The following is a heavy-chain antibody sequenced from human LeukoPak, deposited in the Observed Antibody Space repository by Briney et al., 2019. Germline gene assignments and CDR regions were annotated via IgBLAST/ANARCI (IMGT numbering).Heavy chain of an antibody. CDR3: ARGSDCGGISNCIGRPGWFDS. Sequence: GGSLRLSCAASGFTLSDYYMTWIRQAPGKGLEWLSFISSSGYTNYADSVKGRFTISRDNAKNSLYLHMNSLRAEDTAVYFCARGSDCGGISNCIGRPGWFDSWGEGAPVTVSS. CDR2: ISSSGYT. D-gene: IGHD2-21*01. V-gene: IGHV3-11*05. CDR1: GFTLSDYY. J-gene: IGHJ5*01.